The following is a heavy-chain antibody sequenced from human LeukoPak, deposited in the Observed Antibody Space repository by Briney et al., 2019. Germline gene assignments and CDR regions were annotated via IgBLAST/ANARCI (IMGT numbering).Heavy chain of an antibody. V-gene: IGHV3-30-3*01. D-gene: IGHD6-19*01. CDR3: ARDDGSGWSYFDF. J-gene: IGHJ4*02. Sequence: GGSLRLSCAASGFTFSNYEMNWVRQAPGKGLEWVAVTSYDGTNNFYADAVKGRFTISRDNSKSTLYLQMNGLRVEDTAVYYCARDDGSGWSYFDFWGQGTLVTVSS. CDR2: TSYDGTNN. CDR1: GFTFSNYE.